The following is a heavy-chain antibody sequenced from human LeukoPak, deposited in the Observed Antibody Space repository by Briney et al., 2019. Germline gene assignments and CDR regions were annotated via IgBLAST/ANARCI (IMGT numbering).Heavy chain of an antibody. Sequence: GGSLRLSCEASGFTFRSSGMHWVRQAPGQGLEWVTSISHDGGSKYSADSVKGRFTISRDNSKNTLSLQMNSLRAEDTAVYYCAKSEELLLGHFDYWGQGTLVTVSS. V-gene: IGHV3-30*18. CDR2: ISHDGGSK. CDR1: GFTFRSSG. CDR3: AKSEELLLGHFDY. J-gene: IGHJ4*02. D-gene: IGHD1-26*01.